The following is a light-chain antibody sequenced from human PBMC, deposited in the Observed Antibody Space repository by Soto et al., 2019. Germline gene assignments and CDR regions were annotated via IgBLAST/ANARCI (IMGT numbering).Light chain of an antibody. CDR2: GAS. J-gene: IGKJ2*01. Sequence: EIVMTQSPATLSVSPGERATLSCRASQSVSNNLAWYQQKPGQAPSLLIYGASTRATGVPARFSGSGSGTEFNLTISGLQSEDLAVYYCHQYNNWPKTFGQGTKLEIK. CDR1: QSVSNN. CDR3: HQYNNWPKT. V-gene: IGKV3-15*01.